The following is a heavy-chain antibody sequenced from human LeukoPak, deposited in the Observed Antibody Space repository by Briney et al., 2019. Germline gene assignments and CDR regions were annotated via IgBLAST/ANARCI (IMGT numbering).Heavy chain of an antibody. V-gene: IGHV4-34*01. CDR2: INHSGST. J-gene: IGHJ6*02. CDR1: GGSFSGYY. D-gene: IGHD5-12*01. CDR3: ARGQRYSGYACYGGRYGMDV. Sequence: SETLSLTCAVYGGSFSGYYWSWIRQPPGKGLEWIGEINHSGSTNYNPSLKSRVTISVDTSKNQFSLKLSSVTAADTAVYYWARGQRYSGYACYGGRYGMDVWGQGTTVTVSS.